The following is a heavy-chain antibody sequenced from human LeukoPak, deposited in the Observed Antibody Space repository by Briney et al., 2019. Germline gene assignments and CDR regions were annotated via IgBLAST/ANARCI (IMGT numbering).Heavy chain of an antibody. V-gene: IGHV3-30-3*01. Sequence: QPGRSLRLSCAASGFIFSSYAMHWVRQAPGKGLEWVALISYDGFNKDYADSVKGRFTISRDNSKNTLYLQMYILRPEDTAVYYCARAFGGSYPHFDYWGQGTLVTVSS. CDR1: GFIFSSYA. J-gene: IGHJ4*02. CDR3: ARAFGGSYPHFDY. CDR2: ISYDGFNK. D-gene: IGHD1-26*01.